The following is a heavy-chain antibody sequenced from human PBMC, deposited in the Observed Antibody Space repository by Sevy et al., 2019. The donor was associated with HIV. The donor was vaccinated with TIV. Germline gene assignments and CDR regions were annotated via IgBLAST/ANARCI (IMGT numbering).Heavy chain of an antibody. J-gene: IGHJ6*02. V-gene: IGHV3-7*03. Sequence: GGSLRLSCAASGFTFSNYWMTWVRQAPGKGLEWVANIKRDGSEKYYVASVKGRFTITRDNAKNSLYMQMNSLRAEDTAVYYCARDCNSASCLWGLDVWGQGTTVTGSS. D-gene: IGHD2-2*01. CDR2: IKRDGSEK. CDR3: ARDCNSASCLWGLDV. CDR1: GFTFSNYW.